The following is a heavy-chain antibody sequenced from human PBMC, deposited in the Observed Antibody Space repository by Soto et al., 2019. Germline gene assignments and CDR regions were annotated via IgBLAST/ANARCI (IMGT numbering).Heavy chain of an antibody. CDR1: GFTFDDYA. CDR2: ISWNSGSI. J-gene: IGHJ3*02. D-gene: IGHD2-15*01. Sequence: GGSLRLSCAASGFTFDDYAMHWVRQSPGKGLEWVSGISWNSGSIGYADSVKGRFTISRDNAKNSLYLQMNSLRAEDTALYYCAKGYCSGGSCDGIYAFDIWGQGTMVTVS. CDR3: AKGYCSGGSCDGIYAFDI. V-gene: IGHV3-9*01.